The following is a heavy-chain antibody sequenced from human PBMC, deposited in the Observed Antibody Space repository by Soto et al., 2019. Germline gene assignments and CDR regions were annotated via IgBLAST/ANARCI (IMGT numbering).Heavy chain of an antibody. D-gene: IGHD3-16*01. V-gene: IGHV3-11*01. CDR1: GFTFSDHY. Sequence: QVQLVESGGGLVKPGGSLRLSCATSGFTFSDHYMSWIRQVPGKGLEWISYISSSGTTMYSADSVKGRFTIARDNAKNSLYLQMNSLRADDTAVDYCARDWGVLASDGDKVDYWGQGTLVTVSS. CDR2: ISSSGTTM. CDR3: ARDWGVLASDGDKVDY. J-gene: IGHJ4*02.